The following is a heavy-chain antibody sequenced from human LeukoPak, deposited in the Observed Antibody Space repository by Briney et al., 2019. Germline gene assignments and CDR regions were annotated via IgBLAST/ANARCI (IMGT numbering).Heavy chain of an antibody. CDR1: GGSIGNYY. CDR2: IYYTGAT. J-gene: IGHJ4*02. V-gene: IGHV4-59*01. D-gene: IGHD3-16*01. CDR3: ARAGNSYATGCYFDF. Sequence: SETLSLTCTVSGGSIGNYYWTWIRQPPGKGLEWIGFIYYTGATNYNPSLKSRVTISLDTSKNQFSLEVTSVTAADTAIYYCARAGNSYATGCYFDFWGQGTLVTVSS.